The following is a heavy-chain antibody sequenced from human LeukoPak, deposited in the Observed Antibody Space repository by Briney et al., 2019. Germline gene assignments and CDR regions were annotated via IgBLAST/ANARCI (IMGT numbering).Heavy chain of an antibody. J-gene: IGHJ3*02. Sequence: SETLSLTCAVYGGSFSDYYWNWIRQPPGKGLEWIGEISHSGSTNYNPSLESRVTISIDASKKQFSLKLNSVTAADTAVYYCARALRWDDAFDIWGQGTMVTVSS. CDR1: GGSFSDYY. V-gene: IGHV4-34*01. D-gene: IGHD1-26*01. CDR3: ARALRWDDAFDI. CDR2: ISHSGST.